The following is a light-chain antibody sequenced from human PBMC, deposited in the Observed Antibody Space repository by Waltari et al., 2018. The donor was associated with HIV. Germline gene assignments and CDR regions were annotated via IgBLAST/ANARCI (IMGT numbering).Light chain of an antibody. Sequence: QSVLKQPPSVSEAPGQKNAISCSVSSSNIGTDDVSWYQHVPGSAPKLLIYDKDKRPAGTPDRFSASKAGTSASLDITGLQTGDGADYDCGTWDRSLGGGVFGGGTKLTVL. V-gene: IGLV1-51*01. J-gene: IGLJ3*02. CDR3: GTWDRSLGGGV. CDR1: SSNIGTDD. CDR2: DKD.